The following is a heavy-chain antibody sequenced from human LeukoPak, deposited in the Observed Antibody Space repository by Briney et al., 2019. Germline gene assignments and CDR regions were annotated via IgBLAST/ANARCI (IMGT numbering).Heavy chain of an antibody. D-gene: IGHD3-3*01. Sequence: GGSLRLSCAASGFTFSSYWMSWVRQAPGKGLEWVASIKDDGSEKHYVDSVSGRFTISRDNAKNSLHLQMSSLRAEDTAVYYCARRGITISGVLVYHYSGLDVWGQGTTVTVSS. CDR2: IKDDGSEK. J-gene: IGHJ6*02. CDR3: ARRGITISGVLVYHYSGLDV. V-gene: IGHV3-7*01. CDR1: GFTFSSYW.